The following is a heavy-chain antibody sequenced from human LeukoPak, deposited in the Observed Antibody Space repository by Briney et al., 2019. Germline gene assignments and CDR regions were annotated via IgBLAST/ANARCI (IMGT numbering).Heavy chain of an antibody. CDR1: GYTFTSYY. V-gene: IGHV1-69*04. Sequence: ASVKVSCKASGYTFTSYYMHWVRQAPGQGLEWMGRIIPILGIANYAQKFQGRVTITADKSTSTAYMELSSLRSEDTAVYYCARETSGPDYWGQGTLVTVSS. CDR2: IIPILGIA. J-gene: IGHJ4*02. D-gene: IGHD3-10*01. CDR3: ARETSGPDY.